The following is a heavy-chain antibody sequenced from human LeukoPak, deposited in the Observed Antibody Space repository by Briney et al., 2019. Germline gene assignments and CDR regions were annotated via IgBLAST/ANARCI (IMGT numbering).Heavy chain of an antibody. D-gene: IGHD6-13*01. Sequence: GESLKISCKGSGYNFITYWIGWVRQMPGKGLEWMGIISPGNSDTKYSPSFQGQVTFSADKSISTAYLQWSSLKASDTAIYYCARHRVDSSSPRRMDVWGQGTTVTVSS. CDR3: ARHRVDSSSPRRMDV. CDR1: GYNFITYW. CDR2: ISPGNSDT. J-gene: IGHJ6*02. V-gene: IGHV5-51*01.